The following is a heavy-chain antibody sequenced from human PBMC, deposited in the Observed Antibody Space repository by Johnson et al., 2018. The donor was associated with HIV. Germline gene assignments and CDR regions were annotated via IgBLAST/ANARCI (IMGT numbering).Heavy chain of an antibody. V-gene: IGHV3-7*05. CDR3: AREEEWELTLVDVGAFDI. Sequence: VQLVESGGGLVQPGGSLRLSCAASGFTFSTYWMSWVRQAPGKGLEWVANIKQDGSEKYYVDSVKGRFTISRDNAKNSLYLQMNSLRAEDTDVDYCAREEEWELTLVDVGAFDIWGQGTMVTVSS. CDR1: GFTFSTYW. CDR2: IKQDGSEK. J-gene: IGHJ3*02. D-gene: IGHD1-26*01.